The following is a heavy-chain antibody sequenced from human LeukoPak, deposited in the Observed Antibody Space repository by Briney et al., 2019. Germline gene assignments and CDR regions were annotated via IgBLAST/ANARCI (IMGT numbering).Heavy chain of an antibody. CDR2: ISGDGGTT. Sequence: PGGSLRLSCAASGFSLRKHPVHWVRQAPGKGLEFVSAISGDGGTTFYASSVKGRFTISRDNSKNMVVLQMGSLRTDDMGVYFCARDCSSGNCRGALDYWGQGALVTVSS. V-gene: IGHV3-64*01. D-gene: IGHD3-22*01. J-gene: IGHJ4*02. CDR1: GFSLRKHP. CDR3: ARDCSSGNCRGALDY.